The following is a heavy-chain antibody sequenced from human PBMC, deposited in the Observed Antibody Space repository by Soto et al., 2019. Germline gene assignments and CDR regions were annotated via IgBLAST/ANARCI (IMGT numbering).Heavy chain of an antibody. CDR2: ISRDSGIM. V-gene: IGHV3-48*01. CDR1: GFTFSRYA. J-gene: IGHJ4*02. CDR3: ARDNDWAFDY. D-gene: IGHD3-16*01. Sequence: EVHLVESGGGLVQPGGSLRLSCEASGFTFSRYAMNWVRQVPGKGLEWVSHISRDSGIMDYTDSVKGRFTISRDNAKNSVSLQMISLRVEDTAVYYCARDNDWAFDYWGQGTLISVSS.